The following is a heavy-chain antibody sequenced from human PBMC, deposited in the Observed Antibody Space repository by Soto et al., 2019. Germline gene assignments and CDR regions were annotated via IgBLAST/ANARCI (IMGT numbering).Heavy chain of an antibody. Sequence: EVQLVESGGGLVQPGGSLRLSCAASGFTLSTYWMYWVRQAPGKGLVWVSRINNDGSTTNYADAVKGRFTISRDNAKNTLYLQMNSLTAEDTAVYYCARVARGAWGVFDHWGQGTLVTVSS. CDR2: INNDGSTT. CDR3: ARVARGAWGVFDH. V-gene: IGHV3-74*01. CDR1: GFTLSTYW. J-gene: IGHJ4*02. D-gene: IGHD3-16*01.